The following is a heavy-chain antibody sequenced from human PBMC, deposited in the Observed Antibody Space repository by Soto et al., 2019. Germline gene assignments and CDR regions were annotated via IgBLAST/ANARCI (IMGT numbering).Heavy chain of an antibody. Sequence: ASETLSLTCTVSGGSISSYYWSWIRQPPGKGLEWIGYIYYSGSTNYNPSLKSRVTISVDTSKNQFSLKLSSVTAADTAVYYCARSEGVLRFLEWSPHYMDVWGKGTTVTVSS. J-gene: IGHJ6*03. CDR3: ARSEGVLRFLEWSPHYMDV. CDR1: GGSISSYY. V-gene: IGHV4-59*01. D-gene: IGHD3-3*01. CDR2: IYYSGST.